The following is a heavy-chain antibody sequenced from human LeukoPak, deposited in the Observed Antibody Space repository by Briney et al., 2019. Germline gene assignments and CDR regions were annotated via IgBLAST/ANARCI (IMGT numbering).Heavy chain of an antibody. J-gene: IGHJ5*02. CDR1: GFTFSSYS. D-gene: IGHD4-17*01. CDR3: ARNMVTTPGADGFDP. Sequence: GGSLRLSCAASGFTFSSYSMNWVRQAPGKGLEWVSSISSSSSYIYYVDSVKGRFTISRDNAKNSLYLQMNSLRAEDTAVYYCARNMVTTPGADGFDPWGQGTLVTVSS. CDR2: ISSSSSYI. V-gene: IGHV3-21*01.